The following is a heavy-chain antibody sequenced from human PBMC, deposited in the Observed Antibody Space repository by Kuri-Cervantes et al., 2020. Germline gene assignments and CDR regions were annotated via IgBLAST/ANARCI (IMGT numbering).Heavy chain of an antibody. CDR1: GGSISSSSYY. J-gene: IGHJ4*02. Sequence: SETLSLTCTVSGGSISSSSYYWGWIRQPPGKGLEWIGSIYHSGSTYYNPSLKSRVTISVDTSKNQFSLKLSSVTAADTAVYYCAREYVWGSYRLIDYWGQGTLVTVSS. D-gene: IGHD3-16*02. CDR3: AREYVWGSYRLIDY. V-gene: IGHV4-39*07. CDR2: IYHSGST.